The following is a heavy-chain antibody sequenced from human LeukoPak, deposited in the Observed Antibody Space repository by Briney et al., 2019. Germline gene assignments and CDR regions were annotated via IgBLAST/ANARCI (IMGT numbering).Heavy chain of an antibody. Sequence: HPGGSLRLSCAASGFTFSSYSMNWVRQAPGKGLEWVSYISSSSSTIYYADSVKGRFTISRDNAKNSLYLQMNSLRAEDTAVYYCAKTSSSSWKYFDYWGQGTLVTVSS. J-gene: IGHJ4*02. CDR1: GFTFSSYS. CDR3: AKTSSSSWKYFDY. CDR2: ISSSSSTI. D-gene: IGHD6-13*01. V-gene: IGHV3-48*01.